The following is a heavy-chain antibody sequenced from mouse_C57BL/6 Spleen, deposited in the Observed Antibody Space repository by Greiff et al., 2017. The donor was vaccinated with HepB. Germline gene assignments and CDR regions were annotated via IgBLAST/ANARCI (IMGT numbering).Heavy chain of an antibody. CDR1: GFTFSDYG. D-gene: IGHD4-1*01. V-gene: IGHV5-17*01. CDR3: AKYWDEAMDY. J-gene: IGHJ4*01. CDR2: ISSGSSTI. Sequence: EVMLVESGGGLVKPGGSLKLSCAASGFTFSDYGMHWVRQAPEKGLEWVAYISSGSSTIYYADTVKGRFTISRDNAKNTLFMQMTSLRSEDTAMYYWAKYWDEAMDYWGQGTSVTVSS.